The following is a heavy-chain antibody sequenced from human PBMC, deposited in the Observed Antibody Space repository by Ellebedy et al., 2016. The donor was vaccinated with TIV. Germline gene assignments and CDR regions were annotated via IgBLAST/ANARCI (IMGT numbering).Heavy chain of an antibody. V-gene: IGHV4-59*08. CDR2: IYYSGCT. CDR3: ARLGDYDYVWGSYRTTWGYFDY. J-gene: IGHJ4*02. D-gene: IGHD3-16*02. CDR1: GGSISSYY. Sequence: SETLSLTCTVSGGSISSYYWSWIRQPPGKGLDWIGFIYYSGCTNYNPSLTSRVTIAVDTSKTQFSLKLSSVTAADTAVYYCARLGDYDYVWGSYRTTWGYFDYWGQGTLVTVSS.